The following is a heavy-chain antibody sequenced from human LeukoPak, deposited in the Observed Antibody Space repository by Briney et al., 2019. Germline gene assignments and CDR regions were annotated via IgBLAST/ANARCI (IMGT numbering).Heavy chain of an antibody. CDR2: VTADGTNT. J-gene: IGHJ4*02. CDR3: AYYDSSGYYYGRFRY. D-gene: IGHD3-22*01. V-gene: IGHV3-23*01. CDR1: GFTFNSHA. Sequence: TGGSLRLSCAAYGFTFNSHAMSWVRQIPGKGLEWVSSVTADGTNTHFADSVKGRFTISRDNSRNTLYLHMNSLRVDDTAVYFCAYYDSSGYYYGRFRYWGQGTPVTVSS.